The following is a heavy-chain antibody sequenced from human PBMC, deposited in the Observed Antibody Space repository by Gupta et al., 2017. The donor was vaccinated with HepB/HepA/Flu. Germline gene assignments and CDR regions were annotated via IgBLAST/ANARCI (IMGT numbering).Heavy chain of an antibody. J-gene: IGHJ4*02. CDR2: ISSNSNYI. D-gene: IGHD2-15*01. CDR3: ARARYCSGGSCYSGDY. CDR1: GFTFSSYT. Sequence: EVQLVESGGGLVKPGGSLRLSCAASGFTFSSYTMNWVRQAPGKGLEWVSSISSNSNYIYYADSVKGRFTISRDNAKNSLYLQMNSLRAEDTAVYYCARARYCSGGSCYSGDYWGQGTLVTVSS. V-gene: IGHV3-21*06.